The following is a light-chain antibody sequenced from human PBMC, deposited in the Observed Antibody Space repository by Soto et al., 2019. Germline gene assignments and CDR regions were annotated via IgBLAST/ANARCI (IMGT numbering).Light chain of an antibody. Sequence: QSVLTQPPSASGPPGQRVTISCSGSSSNIGSNAVSWYQHFPGTAPKVLIYSDDQRPSGVPDRFSGSKSGTSASLAISGLRAEDEADYFCAAWGDSLNTWVFGGGTKVTVL. CDR2: SDD. J-gene: IGLJ3*02. V-gene: IGLV1-44*01. CDR1: SSNIGSNA. CDR3: AAWGDSLNTWV.